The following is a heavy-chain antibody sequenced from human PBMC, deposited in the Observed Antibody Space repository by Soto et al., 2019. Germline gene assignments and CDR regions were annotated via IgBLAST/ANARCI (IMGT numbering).Heavy chain of an antibody. CDR3: AKRGGYDYVWKSYRPDY. J-gene: IGHJ4*02. CDR1: GFTFSSFA. D-gene: IGHD3-16*02. Sequence: EVQLLESGGDLVQPGGALRLSWVASGFTFSSFAMTWVRQAPGKGLEWGSTLSGSGGDTYYADSVNGRFTISRDKSKNTLYLQMDRLRVEDTAVYYCAKRGGYDYVWKSYRPDYWGQGTLVTVSS. V-gene: IGHV3-23*01. CDR2: LSGSGGDT.